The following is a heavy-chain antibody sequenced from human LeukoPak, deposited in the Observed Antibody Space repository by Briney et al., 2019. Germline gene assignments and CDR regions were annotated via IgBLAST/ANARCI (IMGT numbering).Heavy chain of an antibody. Sequence: GGSLRLSCAASGFTFSSYSMNWVRQAPGKGLEWVSSISSSSSYIYYADSVKGRFTISRDNAKNSLYLQMNSLRAGDTAVYYCAREEGNYYYGMDVWGQGTTVTVSS. J-gene: IGHJ6*02. V-gene: IGHV3-21*01. CDR1: GFTFSSYS. CDR3: AREEGNYYYGMDV. CDR2: ISSSSSYI.